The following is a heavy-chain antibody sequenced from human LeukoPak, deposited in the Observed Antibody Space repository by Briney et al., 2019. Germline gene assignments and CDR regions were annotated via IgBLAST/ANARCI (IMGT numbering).Heavy chain of an antibody. CDR2: IYSGGST. D-gene: IGHD3-10*01. CDR1: GFTVSSNY. V-gene: IGHV3-66*02. CDR3: ARDGPHGSGSYFSYYYYGMDV. J-gene: IGHJ6*02. Sequence: GGSLRLSCAASGFTVSSNYMSWVRQAPGKGLEWVSVIYSGGSTYYADSVKGRFTISRDNSKNTLYLQMNSLRAEDTAVYYCARDGPHGSGSYFSYYYYGMDVWGQGTTVTVSS.